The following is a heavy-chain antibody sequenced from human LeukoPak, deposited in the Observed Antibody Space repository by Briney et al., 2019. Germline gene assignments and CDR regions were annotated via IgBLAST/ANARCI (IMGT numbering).Heavy chain of an antibody. J-gene: IGHJ4*02. CDR3: ATGGEYSGYDLSEGPR. V-gene: IGHV3-48*04. Sequence: PGGSLRLSCAASGFTFSSYWMNWVRQAPGKGLEWVSYISSSGSTIYYADSVKGRFTISRDNAKNSLYLQMNSLRAEDTAVYYCATGGEYSGYDLSEGPRWGPGSLVTVSS. CDR1: GFTFSSYW. D-gene: IGHD5-12*01. CDR2: ISSSGSTI.